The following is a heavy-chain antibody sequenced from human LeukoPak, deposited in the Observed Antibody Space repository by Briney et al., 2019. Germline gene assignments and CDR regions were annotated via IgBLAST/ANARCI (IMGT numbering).Heavy chain of an antibody. Sequence: GGSLRLSCAASGFTFTNYNFYWVRQAPGRGLEWVSSISSTSSYIYYADSMKGRFTISRDNAKNSLYLQMNSLRAEDTAVYYCARALWSGPVYYGMDVWGQGTTVTVSS. V-gene: IGHV3-21*06. CDR3: ARALWSGPVYYGMDV. CDR2: ISSTSSYI. CDR1: GFTFTNYN. D-gene: IGHD3-10*01. J-gene: IGHJ6*02.